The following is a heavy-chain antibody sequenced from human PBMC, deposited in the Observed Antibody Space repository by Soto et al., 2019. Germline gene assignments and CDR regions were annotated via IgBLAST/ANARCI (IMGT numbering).Heavy chain of an antibody. CDR2: ISYDGSNK. V-gene: IGHV3-30-3*01. CDR1: GFTFSSYA. D-gene: IGHD1-26*01. CDR3: ARVVNSGSYVDF. J-gene: IGHJ4*02. Sequence: VQLVESGGGVVQPGRSLRLSCAASGFTFSSYAMHWVRQAPGKGLEWVAVISYDGSNKYYADSVKGRFTISRDNSKNTLYLQMNSLRAEDTAVYYCARVVNSGSYVDFWGQGTLVTVSS.